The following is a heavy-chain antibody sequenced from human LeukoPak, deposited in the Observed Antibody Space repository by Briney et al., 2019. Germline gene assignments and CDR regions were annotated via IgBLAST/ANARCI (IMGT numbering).Heavy chain of an antibody. CDR3: ARDLVYSSGWYAGELDH. CDR1: GFAFSSDA. D-gene: IGHD6-19*01. J-gene: IGHJ4*02. Sequence: GGSLRLSCSASGFAFSSDAMHWVRQAPGRGLEWLAVIAYDRSNEDHAESVRGRFTISRDNSKNTLFLQMNSLRPEDTAIYYCARDLVYSSGWYAGELDHWGLGTLVIVSS. V-gene: IGHV3-30*04. CDR2: IAYDRSNE.